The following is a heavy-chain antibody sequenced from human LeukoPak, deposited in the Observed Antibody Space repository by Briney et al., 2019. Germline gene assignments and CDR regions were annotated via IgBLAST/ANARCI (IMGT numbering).Heavy chain of an antibody. V-gene: IGHV4-30-4*01. J-gene: IGHJ5*02. Sequence: PSQTLSLTCTVSGGSISSGDYYWSWIRQPPGKGLEWIGYIYYSGSTYYNPSLKSRVTISVDTSKNQFSLKLSSVTAADTAVYYCARGHCGGDCYSGRLDWFDPWGQGTLVTVSS. D-gene: IGHD2-21*02. CDR2: IYYSGST. CDR3: ARGHCGGDCYSGRLDWFDP. CDR1: GGSISSGDYY.